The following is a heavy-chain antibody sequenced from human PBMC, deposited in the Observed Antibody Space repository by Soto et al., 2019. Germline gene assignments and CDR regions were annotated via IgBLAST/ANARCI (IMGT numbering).Heavy chain of an antibody. J-gene: IGHJ6*02. Sequence: PSETLSLTCALSGVSISIDGYSWSWIRQPPGKGLEWIGFIYQSGSTYYNPSLKSRGTMSVDRSKNQFSLKLTSVTAADTAVYYCARAYYDFWTSYHYGMDVWGQGTTVT. D-gene: IGHD3-3*01. CDR3: ARAYYDFWTSYHYGMDV. CDR1: GVSISIDGYS. CDR2: IYQSGST. V-gene: IGHV4-30-2*01.